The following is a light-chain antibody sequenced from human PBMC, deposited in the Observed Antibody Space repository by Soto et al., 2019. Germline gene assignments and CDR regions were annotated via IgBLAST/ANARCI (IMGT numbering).Light chain of an antibody. J-gene: IGKJ2*01. CDR2: DAS. V-gene: IGKV3-11*01. Sequence: EIVLTQSPATMSLSPGERATLSCRASQSVSSYLAWYQQQPGQAPRLLIYDASNRATGIPARFSGSGSGTDFTLTISSLEPKDLAVNYCQPRSNWPPYTFGQGTKLEIK. CDR3: QPRSNWPPYT. CDR1: QSVSSY.